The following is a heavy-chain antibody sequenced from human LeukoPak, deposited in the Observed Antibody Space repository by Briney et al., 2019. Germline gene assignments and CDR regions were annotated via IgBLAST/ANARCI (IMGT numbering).Heavy chain of an antibody. Sequence: GGSLRLSCAASGFTVSNNYMMWVRQAPGKGLEWVSAIFRDDSTYYADSVKGRLTISRDNSKNTLYLQITSLRVDDTARYYCLCYHDSSSYVDYWGQGALVTVS. D-gene: IGHD3-22*01. CDR2: IFRDDST. CDR3: LCYHDSSSYVDY. CDR1: GFTVSNNY. V-gene: IGHV3-53*01. J-gene: IGHJ4*02.